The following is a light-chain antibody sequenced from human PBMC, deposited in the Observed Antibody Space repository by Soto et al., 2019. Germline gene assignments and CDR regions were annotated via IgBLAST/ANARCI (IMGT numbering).Light chain of an antibody. V-gene: IGLV2-11*01. CDR1: SSDVGGYNY. Sequence: QSALTQPRSVSGSPGQSVTISCTGTSSDVGGYNYVSWYQQHPGKAPKLMIYDVGKRPSGVPDRFSGSKSDNTASLAISGLRSEDEADYYCATWDDSLRGVLFGGGTKLTVL. CDR2: DVG. J-gene: IGLJ2*01. CDR3: ATWDDSLRGVL.